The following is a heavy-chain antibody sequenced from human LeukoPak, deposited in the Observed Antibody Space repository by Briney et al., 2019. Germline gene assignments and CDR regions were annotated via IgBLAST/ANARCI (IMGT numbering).Heavy chain of an antibody. CDR2: ISWNSGSI. CDR1: GFTFDDYA. CDR3: TKDIRATSSGWYGYFDL. J-gene: IGHJ2*01. D-gene: IGHD6-19*01. V-gene: IGHV3-9*01. Sequence: GGSLRLSCAASGFTFDDYAMHWVRQAPGKGLEWVSGISWNSGSIGYADSVKGRLTISRDNAKNSLYLQLNSLRAEDTALYYCTKDIRATSSGWYGYFDLWGRGTLVTVSS.